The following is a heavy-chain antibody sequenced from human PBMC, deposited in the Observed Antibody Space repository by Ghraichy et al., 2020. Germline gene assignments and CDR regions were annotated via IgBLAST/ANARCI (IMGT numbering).Heavy chain of an antibody. CDR2: INHSGST. CDR1: GGSFSGYY. Sequence: SETLSLTCAVYGGSFSGYYWSWIRQPPGKGLEWIGEINHSGSTNYNPSLKSRVTISVDTSKNQFSLKLSSVTAADTAVYYCARVKKQTRLPNTYYMDVWGKGTTVTVSS. CDR3: ARVKKQTRLPNTYYMDV. V-gene: IGHV4-34*01. D-gene: IGHD1/OR15-1a*01. J-gene: IGHJ6*03.